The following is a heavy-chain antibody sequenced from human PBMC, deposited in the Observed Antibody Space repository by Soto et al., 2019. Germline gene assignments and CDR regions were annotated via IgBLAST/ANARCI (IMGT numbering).Heavy chain of an antibody. J-gene: IGHJ3*02. CDR3: AKDRRQWLDPIDAFDI. CDR1: GFTFSSYS. Sequence: GGSLRLSCAASGFTFSSYSMNWVRQAPGKGLEWVSYISSSSSTIYYADSVKGRFTISRDNAKNSLYLQMNSLRDEDTAVYYCAKDRRQWLDPIDAFDIWGQGTMVTVSS. V-gene: IGHV3-48*02. CDR2: ISSSSSTI. D-gene: IGHD6-19*01.